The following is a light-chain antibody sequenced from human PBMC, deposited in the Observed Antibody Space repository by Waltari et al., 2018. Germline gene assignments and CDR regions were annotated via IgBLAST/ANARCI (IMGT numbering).Light chain of an antibody. J-gene: IGKJ2*01. CDR2: DAS. CDR1: QSVGTY. V-gene: IGKV3-11*01. CDR3: QQRSSWTPHT. Sequence: EIVLTQSPATLSLSPGETATLSCRASQSVGTYLAWYQQKPGQAPRLLIYDASNRATGIPDRFRGSGSGIDFTLTISSLEPEDFALYYCQQRSSWTPHTFGQGARLEIK.